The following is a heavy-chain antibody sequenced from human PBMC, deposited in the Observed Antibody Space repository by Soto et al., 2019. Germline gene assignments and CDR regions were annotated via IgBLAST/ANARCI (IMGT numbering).Heavy chain of an antibody. Sequence: GASVKVSCKASGYTFTGYYMHWVRQAPGQGLEWMGWINPNSGGTNYAQKFQGRVTMTRDTSISTAYMELSRLRSDDTAVYYCARNSGADSSGYYNPYYYGMDVWGQGTTVTVSS. D-gene: IGHD3-22*01. CDR1: GYTFTGYY. CDR2: INPNSGGT. CDR3: ARNSGADSSGYYNPYYYGMDV. J-gene: IGHJ6*02. V-gene: IGHV1-2*02.